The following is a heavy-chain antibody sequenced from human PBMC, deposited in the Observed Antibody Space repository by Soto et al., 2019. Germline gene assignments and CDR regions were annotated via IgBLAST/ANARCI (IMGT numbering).Heavy chain of an antibody. Sequence: PGGSLRLSCVASGFTFSTYGMHWVRQAPGKGLEWVAGFSNDGSNKDYVDSVKGRFTISRDNSKNTLYLQMNSLRAEDTAMYYCAKCRSSSGYYTPFDFWGQGTLVTVSS. CDR2: FSNDGSNK. D-gene: IGHD3-22*01. CDR1: GFTFSTYG. V-gene: IGHV3-30*18. CDR3: AKCRSSSGYYTPFDF. J-gene: IGHJ4*02.